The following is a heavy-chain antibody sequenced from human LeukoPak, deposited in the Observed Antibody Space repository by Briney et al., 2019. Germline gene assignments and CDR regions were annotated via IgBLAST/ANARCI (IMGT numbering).Heavy chain of an antibody. J-gene: IGHJ4*02. D-gene: IGHD1-26*01. V-gene: IGHV4-59*08. Sequence: SETLSLTCTVSGGSISSYYWSWIRQPPGKGLEWIGYIYYSGSTNYNPSLKSRVTISVDTSKNQFSLKLSSVTAADTAVYYCARGRRGIKGYYFDCWGKGALVT. CDR2: IYYSGST. CDR1: GGSISSYY. CDR3: ARGRRGIKGYYFDC.